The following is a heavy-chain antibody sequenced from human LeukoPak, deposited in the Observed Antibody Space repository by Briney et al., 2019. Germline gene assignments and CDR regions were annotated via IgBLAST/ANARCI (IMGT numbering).Heavy chain of an antibody. CDR3: AREAGYCSSTSCHPIDY. V-gene: IGHV3-30-3*01. J-gene: IGHJ4*02. D-gene: IGHD2-2*01. CDR1: GFTFNNHP. CDR2: ISYDGSNK. Sequence: GGSLRLSCAASGFTFNNHPMHWVRQAPGKGLEWVAVISYDGSNKYYADSVKGRFTISRDNSKNTLYLQMNSLRAEDTAVYYCAREAGYCSSTSCHPIDYWGQGTLDTISS.